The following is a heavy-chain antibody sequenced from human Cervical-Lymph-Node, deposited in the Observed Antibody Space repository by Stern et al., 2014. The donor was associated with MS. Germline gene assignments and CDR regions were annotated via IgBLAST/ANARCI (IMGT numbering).Heavy chain of an antibody. D-gene: IGHD1-26*01. CDR2: VSGSGSST. V-gene: IGHV3-23*01. CDR3: AKDLLSGNYLSDGKIDS. CDR1: GFSFNTYA. Sequence: EVQLLESGGGLIQPGGSLRLSCAASGFSFNTYAMNWVRQAPGKGLEWVAVVSGSGSSTLYADPVKGRFTISRDNSRNTLFLQMHSLRAEDTAIYYCAKDLLSGNYLSDGKIDSWGQGTLVKVSS. J-gene: IGHJ4*02.